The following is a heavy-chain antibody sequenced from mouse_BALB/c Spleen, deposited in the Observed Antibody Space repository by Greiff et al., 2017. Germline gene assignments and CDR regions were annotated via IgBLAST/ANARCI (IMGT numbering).Heavy chain of an antibody. J-gene: IGHJ4*01. Sequence: VQLQQSGAELVRSGASVKLSCTASGFNIKDYYMHWVKQRPEQGLEWIGWIDPDNGDTEYAPKFQGKATMTADTSSNTAYLQLSSLTSEDTAVYYCNGGLRSAMDYWGQGTSVTVSS. CDR1: GFNIKDYY. CDR2: IDPDNGDT. CDR3: NGGLRSAMDY. V-gene: IGHV14-4*02. D-gene: IGHD2-4*01.